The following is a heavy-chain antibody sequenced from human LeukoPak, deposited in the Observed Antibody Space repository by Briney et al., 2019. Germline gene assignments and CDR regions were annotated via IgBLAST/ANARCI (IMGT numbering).Heavy chain of an antibody. CDR2: ISGSGGST. J-gene: IGHJ3*01. V-gene: IGHV3-23*01. CDR1: GFTFSSYA. D-gene: IGHD6-13*01. Sequence: GGSLRLSCAASGFTFSSYAMSWVRQAPGKGLECVSAISGSGGSTYYADSVKGLFTISRDNSKNTLYLQMNSVRAEDTGVYYCAKDWSSSWYRAFDFWGQGKMVTVSS. CDR3: AKDWSSSWYRAFDF.